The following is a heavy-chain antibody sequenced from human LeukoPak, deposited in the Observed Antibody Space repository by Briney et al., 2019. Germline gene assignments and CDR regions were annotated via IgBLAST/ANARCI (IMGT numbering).Heavy chain of an antibody. CDR3: ARGPRSGWNDAWFDP. D-gene: IGHD1-1*01. Sequence: ASVKVSCKASGYTFTSYDINWVRQAAGQGLEWMGWMNPNSGNTGYAQKFQGRVTMTRNTSISTAYMELSSLRSEDTAVYYCARGPRSGWNDAWFDPWGQGTLVTVSS. CDR2: MNPNSGNT. CDR1: GYTFTSYD. V-gene: IGHV1-8*01. J-gene: IGHJ5*02.